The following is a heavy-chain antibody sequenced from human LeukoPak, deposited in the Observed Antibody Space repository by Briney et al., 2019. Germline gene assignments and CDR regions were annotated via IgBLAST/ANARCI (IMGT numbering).Heavy chain of an antibody. CDR1: GYTFTSYF. Sequence: EASVKVSCKASGYTFTSYFMHWVRQAPGQGLDWMGIINPSGGSTSYAQKFQGRATMTRDTSTSTVYMELSSLRSEDTAVYYCARDSADYGDYDYWGQGTLVTVSS. CDR3: ARDSADYGDYDY. J-gene: IGHJ4*02. V-gene: IGHV1-46*01. D-gene: IGHD4-17*01. CDR2: INPSGGST.